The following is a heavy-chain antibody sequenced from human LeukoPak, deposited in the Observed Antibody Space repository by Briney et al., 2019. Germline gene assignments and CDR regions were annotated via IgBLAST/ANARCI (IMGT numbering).Heavy chain of an antibody. CDR1: GYTFTSYG. J-gene: IGHJ4*02. V-gene: IGHV1-18*01. CDR2: ISAYNGNT. CDR3: AREAAYCGGDCFSD. Sequence: ASVKVSCKASGYTFTSYGISWVRQAPGQGLEWMGWISAYNGNTNYARKLQGRVTMATDTSTSTAYMELRSLRSDDTAVYYCAREAAYCGGDCFSDWGQGTLVTVSS. D-gene: IGHD2-21*02.